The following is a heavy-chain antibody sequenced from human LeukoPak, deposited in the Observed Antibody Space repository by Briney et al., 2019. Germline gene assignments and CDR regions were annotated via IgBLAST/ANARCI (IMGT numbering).Heavy chain of an antibody. CDR2: IRYDGSNK. CDR1: GFTFSSYG. D-gene: IGHD5-12*01. J-gene: IGHJ4*02. V-gene: IGHV3-30*02. Sequence: GGSLRLSCAASGFTFSSYGMHWARQAPGKGLEWVAFIRYDGSNKYYADSVKGRFTISRDNSKNTLYLQMNSLRAEDTAVYYCAKEDIVATYFDYWGQGTLVTVSS. CDR3: AKEDIVATYFDY.